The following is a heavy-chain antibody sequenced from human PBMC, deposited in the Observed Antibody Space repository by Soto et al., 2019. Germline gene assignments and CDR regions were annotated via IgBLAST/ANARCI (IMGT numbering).Heavy chain of an antibody. D-gene: IGHD3-22*01. CDR3: ARDLTYYYDSSEGY. CDR1: GFTFSSYA. CDR2: ISYDGSNK. J-gene: IGHJ4*02. V-gene: IGHV3-30-3*01. Sequence: GGSLRLSCAASGFTFSSYAMHWVRQAPGKGLEWVAVISYDGSNKYYADSVKGRFTISRDNSKNTLYLQMNSLRAEDTAVYYCARDLTYYYDSSEGYGGQGTLVTGSS.